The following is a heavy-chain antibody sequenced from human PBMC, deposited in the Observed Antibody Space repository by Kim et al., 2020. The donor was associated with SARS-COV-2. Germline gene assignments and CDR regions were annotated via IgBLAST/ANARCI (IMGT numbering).Heavy chain of an antibody. Sequence: GGSLRLSCAASGFTFSSYAMHWVRQAPGKGLEWVAVISYDGSNKYYADSVKGRFTISRDNSKNTLYLQMNSLRAEDTAVYYCARDSSSWYSVRSTGRYNWFDPWGQGTLVTVSS. CDR1: GFTFSSYA. CDR2: ISYDGSNK. V-gene: IGHV3-30*04. CDR3: ARDSSSWYSVRSTGRYNWFDP. D-gene: IGHD6-13*01. J-gene: IGHJ5*02.